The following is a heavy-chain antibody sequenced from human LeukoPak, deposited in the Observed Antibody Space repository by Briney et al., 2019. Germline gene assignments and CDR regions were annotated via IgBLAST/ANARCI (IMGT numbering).Heavy chain of an antibody. CDR1: GFTFSDYH. D-gene: IGHD3-10*01. CDR3: AKVPSMVRGVAFDY. J-gene: IGHJ4*02. V-gene: IGHV3-11*01. CDR2: ISSSGSTI. Sequence: KPGGSLRLSCAASGFTFSDYHMSWIREAPGKGLEWVSYISSSGSTIYYADSVKGRFTISRDNAKNSLYLQMNSLRAEDTAVYYCAKVPSMVRGVAFDYWGQGTLVTVSS.